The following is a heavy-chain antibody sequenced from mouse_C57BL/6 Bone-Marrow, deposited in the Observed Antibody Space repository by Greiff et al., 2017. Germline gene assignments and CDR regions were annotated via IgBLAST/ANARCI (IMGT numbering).Heavy chain of an antibody. D-gene: IGHD1-1*01. Sequence: VQLQQSGPVLVKPGASVKMSCKASGYTFTDYYMNWVKQSHGKSLEWIGVINPYNGGTSYNQKFKGKATLTVDKSSSTAYMELNSLTSEDSAVYYCARCYYGSSYYFDYWSQGTTLTVSS. CDR2: INPYNGGT. CDR1: GYTFTDYY. V-gene: IGHV1-19*01. CDR3: ARCYYGSSYYFDY. J-gene: IGHJ2*01.